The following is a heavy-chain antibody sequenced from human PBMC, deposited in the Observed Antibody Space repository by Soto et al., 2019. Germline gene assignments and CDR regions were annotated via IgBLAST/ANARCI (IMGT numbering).Heavy chain of an antibody. CDR2: IIPILGIA. J-gene: IGHJ4*02. CDR1: GGTFSSYT. V-gene: IGHV1-69*02. CDR3: ARDDGLAYCGGDCYS. D-gene: IGHD2-21*02. Sequence: QVQLVQSGAEVKKPGSSVKVSCKASGGTFSSYTISWVRQAPGQGLEWMGRIIPILGIANYAQKFQGRVTSTADKATSTADMELSSLRSEDTAVYYCARDDGLAYCGGDCYSWGQGTLVTVSS.